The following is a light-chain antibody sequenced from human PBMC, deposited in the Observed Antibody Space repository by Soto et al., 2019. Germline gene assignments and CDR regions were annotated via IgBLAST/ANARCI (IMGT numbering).Light chain of an antibody. J-gene: IGKJ5*01. CDR1: QSVYNN. Sequence: EIVMSQFPAALSVSPGERATLSCRASQSVYNNLAWYQQKPGQAPRLLISGASTRATGIPARFSGSGSGTEFTLTISSLQSEDFAVYFCQQYNDWPPITFGQGTRLEI. V-gene: IGKV3-15*01. CDR2: GAS. CDR3: QQYNDWPPIT.